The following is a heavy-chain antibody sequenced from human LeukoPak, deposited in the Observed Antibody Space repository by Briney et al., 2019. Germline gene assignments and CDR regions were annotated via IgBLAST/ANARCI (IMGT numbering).Heavy chain of an antibody. J-gene: IGHJ4*02. V-gene: IGHV4-34*01. CDR2: INHSGST. D-gene: IGHD3-16*01. Sequence: SETLSLTCAVYGGSFRGYYNTWIRQPPGKGLEWIGEINHSGSTNYNPSLKSRVTISLDTSKNQFSLRLPSVTAADTAVYYCARGRWGSFDYWGQGTLVTVSS. CDR1: GGSFRGYY. CDR3: ARGRWGSFDY.